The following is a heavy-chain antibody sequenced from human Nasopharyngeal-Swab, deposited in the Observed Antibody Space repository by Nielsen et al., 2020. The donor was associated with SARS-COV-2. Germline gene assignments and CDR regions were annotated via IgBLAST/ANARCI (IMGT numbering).Heavy chain of an antibody. CDR3: AKEECTGISCIRGFDY. CDR1: GFIFSNYA. V-gene: IGHV3-30*02. D-gene: IGHD2-2*01. CDR2: LRYDGSNK. Sequence: LKISCAASGFIFSNYAMQWVRQAPGKGLEWVAFLRYDGSNKRYADSVKGRFTISRDNSKNALYLEMNSLRAEDTAVYYCAKEECTGISCIRGFDYWGQGTLVTVSS. J-gene: IGHJ4*02.